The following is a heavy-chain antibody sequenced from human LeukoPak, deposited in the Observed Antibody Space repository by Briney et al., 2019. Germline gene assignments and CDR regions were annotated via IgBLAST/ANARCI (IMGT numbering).Heavy chain of an antibody. Sequence: GGSLRLSCAASGFTFSSYEMNWVRQAPGKGLEWVSYISSSGSTIYYADSVKGRFTISRDNAKNSLYLQMNSLRAEDTAVYYCARWGGGYDSLYYYYGMDVWGQGTTVTVSS. CDR3: ARWGGGYDSLYYYYGMDV. CDR1: GFTFSSYE. J-gene: IGHJ6*02. V-gene: IGHV3-48*03. D-gene: IGHD5-12*01. CDR2: ISSSGSTI.